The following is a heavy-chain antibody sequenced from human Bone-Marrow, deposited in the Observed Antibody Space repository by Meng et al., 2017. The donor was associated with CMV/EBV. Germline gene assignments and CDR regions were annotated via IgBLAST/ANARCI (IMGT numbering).Heavy chain of an antibody. V-gene: IGHV3-33*03. CDR3: GSLRTRE. CDR1: GFTFSSYG. CDR2: IWYDGSNK. Sequence: GESLKISCAASGFTFSSYGMHWVRQAPGKGLEWVAVIWYDGSNKYYADSVKGRFTISRDNAKNSLYLQMNSLRAEDTAIYYCGSLRTREWGQGTLVTVSS. D-gene: IGHD5-24*01. J-gene: IGHJ4*02.